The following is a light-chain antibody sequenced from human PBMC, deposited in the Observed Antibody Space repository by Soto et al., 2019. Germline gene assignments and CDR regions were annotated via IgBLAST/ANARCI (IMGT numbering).Light chain of an antibody. J-gene: IGLJ2*01. CDR2: DVS. Sequence: QSVLTQPASVSASPGQSITISCTGTNSDVGGYNYVSWYQQHPGKAPKLMIYDVSNRPSGVSNRFSGSKSGNTASLTISGLQAEYEADYYCSSYTTNNTLVFGGGTKLTVL. CDR3: SSYTTNNTLV. CDR1: NSDVGGYNY. V-gene: IGLV2-14*03.